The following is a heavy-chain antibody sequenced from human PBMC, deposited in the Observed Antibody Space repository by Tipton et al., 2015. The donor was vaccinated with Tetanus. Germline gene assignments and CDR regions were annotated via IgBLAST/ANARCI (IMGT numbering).Heavy chain of an antibody. V-gene: IGHV3-64*01. CDR1: GFTFSTYS. Sequence: SLRLSCAASGFTFSTYSMNWVRQAPGKGLEYVASILGDDSSTLYASSMKGRFTITRDNSKNTLYLQMDSLRGEDMAVYYCARDPYSSSSNWFDPWGQGSLVTVSS. CDR2: ILGDDSST. J-gene: IGHJ5*02. CDR3: ARDPYSSSSNWFDP. D-gene: IGHD6-6*01.